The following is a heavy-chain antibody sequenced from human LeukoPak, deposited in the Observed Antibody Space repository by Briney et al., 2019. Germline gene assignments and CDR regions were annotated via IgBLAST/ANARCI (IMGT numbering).Heavy chain of an antibody. J-gene: IGHJ4*02. Sequence: PSETLSLTCAVYGGSFSGYYWSWIRQPPGKGLEWIGEINHSGSTNYNPSLKSRVTISVDTSKNQFSLKLSSVTAVDTAVYYCARGRGYYDILTGYFPFGYWGQGTLVTVSS. V-gene: IGHV4-34*01. CDR2: INHSGST. CDR1: GGSFSGYY. CDR3: ARGRGYYDILTGYFPFGY. D-gene: IGHD3-9*01.